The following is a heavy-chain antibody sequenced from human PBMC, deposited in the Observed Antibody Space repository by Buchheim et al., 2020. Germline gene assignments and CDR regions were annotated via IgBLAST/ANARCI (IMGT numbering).Heavy chain of an antibody. J-gene: IGHJ6*03. CDR3: GRSPPDGYYYMDV. V-gene: IGHV4-59*01. Sequence: QVQLQDSGPGLVKPSETLSLTFTVSGGSISGFYWSWIRQPPGKGLEWIGYIFYSGRTNYNPSLKSRVTLSVDTSKNQFSLKLNSVTAADTAVYYCGRSPPDGYYYMDVWGKGTT. CDR1: GGSISGFY. CDR2: IFYSGRT.